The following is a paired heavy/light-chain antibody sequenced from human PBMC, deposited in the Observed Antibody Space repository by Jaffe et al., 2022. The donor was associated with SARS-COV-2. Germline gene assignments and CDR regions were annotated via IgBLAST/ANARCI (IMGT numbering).Heavy chain of an antibody. CDR1: GFTFSTYW. J-gene: IGHJ4*02. V-gene: IGHV3-7*03. D-gene: IGHD1-20*01. CDR3: AKCPGYNWKPEDY. CDR2: INQDGSEK. Sequence: EVQLVESGGGLVQPGGSLRLSCAASGFTFSTYWMSWVRRAPGEGLEWVANINQDGSEKHYVDSVKGRFTISRDNAKNSLYLQMNSLRVEDTAVYYCAKCPGYNWKPEDYGGQGTLVTVSS.
Light chain of an antibody. CDR2: KSS. J-gene: IGKJ4*01. Sequence: DIQMTQSPSTLSASVGDRVTITCRASQSISSWLAWYQQKPGKAPNLLIYKSSSLESGVPSRFSGSGSGTEFTLTISSLQPDDFATYYCQQYSSYPLTFGGGTEVEIK. CDR3: QQYSSYPLT. CDR1: QSISSW. V-gene: IGKV1-5*03.